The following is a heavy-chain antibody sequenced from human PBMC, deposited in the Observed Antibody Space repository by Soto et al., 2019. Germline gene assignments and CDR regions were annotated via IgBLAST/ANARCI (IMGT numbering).Heavy chain of an antibody. CDR1: GYSFTSYW. Sequence: GESLKISCKGSGYSFTSYWIGWVRQMPGKGLEWMGIIYPGDSDTRYSPSFQGQVTISADKSISTAYLQWSSLKASDTAMYYCARHLNHYDILTGYQKYYYYYGMDVWGQGTTVTVSS. V-gene: IGHV5-51*01. D-gene: IGHD3-9*01. J-gene: IGHJ6*02. CDR2: IYPGDSDT. CDR3: ARHLNHYDILTGYQKYYYYYGMDV.